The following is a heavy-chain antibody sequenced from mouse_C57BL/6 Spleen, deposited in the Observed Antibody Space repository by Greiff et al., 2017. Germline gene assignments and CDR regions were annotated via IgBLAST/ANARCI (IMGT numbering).Heavy chain of an antibody. Sequence: EVKLVESGPGLVKPSQSLSLTCSVTGYSITSGYYWNWIRQFPGNKLEWMGYISYDGSNNYNPSLKNRISITRDTSKNQFFLKLNSVTTEDTATYYCAREGYDSGFAYWGQGTLVTVSA. CDR1: GYSITSGYY. CDR3: AREGYDSGFAY. V-gene: IGHV3-6*01. J-gene: IGHJ3*01. D-gene: IGHD2-4*01. CDR2: ISYDGSN.